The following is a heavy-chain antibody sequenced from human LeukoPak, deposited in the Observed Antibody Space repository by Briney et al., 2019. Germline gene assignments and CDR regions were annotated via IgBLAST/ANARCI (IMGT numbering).Heavy chain of an antibody. V-gene: IGHV1-69*13. D-gene: IGHD4-23*01. Sequence: SVKVSCKASGGTFSSYAISWVRQAPGQGLEWMGGIIPIFGTANYAQKFQGRVTITADESTSTAYMELSSLRSEDTAVYYCARDGPGSTVVTSASPIDAFDIWGQGTMVTVSS. J-gene: IGHJ3*02. CDR3: ARDGPGSTVVTSASPIDAFDI. CDR1: GGTFSSYA. CDR2: IIPIFGTA.